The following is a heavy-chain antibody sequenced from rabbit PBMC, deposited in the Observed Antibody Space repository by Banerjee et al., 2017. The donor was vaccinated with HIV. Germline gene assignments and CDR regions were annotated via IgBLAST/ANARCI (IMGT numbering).Heavy chain of an antibody. Sequence: QSLEESGGDLVKPGASLTPTCTVSGFSLSNYVVNWVRQAPGKGLEWIGDIYAGGSGSTYYASWAKGRFTISKTSSTAVTLQMTSLTAADTATYFCARYIDGRGVAFDPWGPGNLVTVS. CDR3: ARYIDGRGVAFDP. V-gene: IGHV1S40*01. D-gene: IGHD4-1*01. J-gene: IGHJ2*01. CDR1: GFSLSNYV. CDR2: IYAGGSGST.